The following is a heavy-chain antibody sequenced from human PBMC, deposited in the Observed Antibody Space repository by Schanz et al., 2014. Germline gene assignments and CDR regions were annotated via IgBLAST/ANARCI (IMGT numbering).Heavy chain of an antibody. CDR2: INTNTGNP. J-gene: IGHJ4*02. CDR1: GYNFTTYT. CDR3: ARGEANWGQY. V-gene: IGHV7-4-1*02. D-gene: IGHD7-27*01. Sequence: QVQLVQSGSELTRPGASVKVSCKASGYNFTTYTMNWVRQAPGQGLEWMGWINTNTGNPTYAQGFTGRFVFSLDTSVSTAYLQISFFNADDTAVFFCARGEANWGQYWGQGTLVTVSS.